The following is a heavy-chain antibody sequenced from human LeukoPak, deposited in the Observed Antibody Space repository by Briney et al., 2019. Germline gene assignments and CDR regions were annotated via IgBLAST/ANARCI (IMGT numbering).Heavy chain of an antibody. V-gene: IGHV3-30*18. D-gene: IGHD3-10*01. CDR1: RFTFSSYG. CDR3: AKDLLWFGESQKNYGMDV. J-gene: IGHJ6*02. Sequence: GGSLRLSCAASRFTFSSYGVHWVSQAPGKGLEWVAVISYDGSNKYYADSVKGRFTISRDNSKNTLYLQMNSLRAEDTAVYYCAKDLLWFGESQKNYGMDVWGQGSTVTVSS. CDR2: ISYDGSNK.